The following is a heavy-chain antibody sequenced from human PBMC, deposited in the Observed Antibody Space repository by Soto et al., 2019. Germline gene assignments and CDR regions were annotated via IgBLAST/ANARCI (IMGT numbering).Heavy chain of an antibody. V-gene: IGHV4-34*01. Sequence: QVQLQQWGAGLLKPSETLSLTCAVYGGSFSGYYWSWIRQPPEKGLEWIGEINHSGSTNYNPSLKRRVTISVDTSKNQFARKLSSVTAADTAVYYSARDGTGTTHDAFDIWGQGTMVTVSS. D-gene: IGHD1-1*01. J-gene: IGHJ3*02. CDR2: INHSGST. CDR3: ARDGTGTTHDAFDI. CDR1: GGSFSGYY.